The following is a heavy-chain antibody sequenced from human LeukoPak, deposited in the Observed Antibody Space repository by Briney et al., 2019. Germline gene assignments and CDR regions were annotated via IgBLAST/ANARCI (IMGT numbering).Heavy chain of an antibody. CDR1: GGTFSSYA. J-gene: IGHJ4*02. CDR3: ARDSIEYNWNYEGGYYFDY. D-gene: IGHD1-7*01. CDR2: IIPIFGTA. Sequence: ASVKVSCKASGGTFSSYAISWVRQAPGQGLEWMGGIIPIFGTANYAQKFQGRVTITTDESTSTAYMELSSLRSEDTAVYYCARDSIEYNWNYEGGYYFDYWGQGILVTVSS. V-gene: IGHV1-69*05.